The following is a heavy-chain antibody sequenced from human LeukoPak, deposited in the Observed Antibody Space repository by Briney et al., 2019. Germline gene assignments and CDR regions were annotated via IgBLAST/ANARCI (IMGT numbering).Heavy chain of an antibody. CDR3: ASEERGYSYGNLDY. D-gene: IGHD5-18*01. Sequence: SETLSPTCTVSGGSISSGSYYWSWIRQPAGKGLEWIGRIYTSGSTNYNPSLKSRVTISVDTSKNQFSLKLSSVTAADTAVYYCASEERGYSYGNLDYWGQGTLVTVSS. J-gene: IGHJ4*02. V-gene: IGHV4-61*02. CDR2: IYTSGST. CDR1: GGSISSGSYY.